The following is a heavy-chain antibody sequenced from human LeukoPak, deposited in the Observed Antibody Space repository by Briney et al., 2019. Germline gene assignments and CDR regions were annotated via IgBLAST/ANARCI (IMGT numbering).Heavy chain of an antibody. Sequence: GGSLRLSCVASGFTFSSYWMSWVRQAPGKGLEWVANIKQDGSEKYYVDSVKGRFTISRDNAKNSLYLQMNSLRAEDTAVYYCARHGSGWYQKDYWGQGTLVTVSS. CDR1: GFTFSSYW. D-gene: IGHD6-19*01. J-gene: IGHJ4*02. V-gene: IGHV3-7*01. CDR3: ARHGSGWYQKDY. CDR2: IKQDGSEK.